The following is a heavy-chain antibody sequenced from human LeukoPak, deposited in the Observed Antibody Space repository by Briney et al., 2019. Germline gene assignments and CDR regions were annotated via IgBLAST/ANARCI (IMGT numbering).Heavy chain of an antibody. V-gene: IGHV3-13*04. CDR3: ARGGVGATTLFDY. CDR2: IGPAGDT. D-gene: IGHD1-26*01. CDR1: GFTFSIYD. J-gene: IGHJ4*02. Sequence: GGSLRLSCAASGFTFSIYDMHWVPKAPGKGLKWASAIGPAGDTYFPDSVKGRFTISRENAKNSLYLQMNSLRAGDTAVYYCARGGVGATTLFDYWGQGTLVTVSS.